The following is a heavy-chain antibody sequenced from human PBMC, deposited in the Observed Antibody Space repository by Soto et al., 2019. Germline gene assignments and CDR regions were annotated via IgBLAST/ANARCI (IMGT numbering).Heavy chain of an antibody. CDR2: INHSGST. CDR1: GGSFSGYY. CDR3: ARRPPRGITVTKGVFDY. V-gene: IGHV4-34*01. J-gene: IGHJ4*02. D-gene: IGHD1-20*01. Sequence: QVQLQQWGAGLLKPSETLSLTCAVYGGSFSGYYWSWIRQPPGKGLEWIGEINHSGSTNYNPSLKSRVTTSVDPSKNQFSLKLSSVTAADTAVYYCARRPPRGITVTKGVFDYWGQGTLVTVSS.